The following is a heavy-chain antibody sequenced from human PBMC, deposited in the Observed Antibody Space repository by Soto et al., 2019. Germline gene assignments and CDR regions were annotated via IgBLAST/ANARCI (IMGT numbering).Heavy chain of an antibody. CDR1: ESTFRVYA. J-gene: IGHJ6*02. D-gene: IGHD1-1*01. CDR3: AKDGLGTPYLMDV. V-gene: IGHV3-23*01. Sequence: GGSLRLSCAASESTFRVYAMSWVRQAPGKGLEWVSAISGSGGGTYYADSVKGRFSISRDNSKNTLYLLMNSLRADDTAVYYCAKDGLGTPYLMDVWGQGTTVTVSS. CDR2: ISGSGGGT.